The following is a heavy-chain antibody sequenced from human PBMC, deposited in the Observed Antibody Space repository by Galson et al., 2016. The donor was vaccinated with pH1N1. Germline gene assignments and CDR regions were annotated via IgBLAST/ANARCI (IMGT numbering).Heavy chain of an antibody. V-gene: IGHV3-48*03. CDR1: GFNFKTYE. D-gene: IGHD5-24*01. Sequence: SLRLSCAASGFNFKTYEMHWVRQAPGKGLEWVSYIIGSGSITNYADSVRGRFTISIDNAKNSLLMQMDSLRAEDTAIYYCVREIRDDYNYGNFDYWGQGTLVTVSS. CDR3: VREIRDDYNYGNFDY. J-gene: IGHJ4*02. CDR2: IIGSGSIT.